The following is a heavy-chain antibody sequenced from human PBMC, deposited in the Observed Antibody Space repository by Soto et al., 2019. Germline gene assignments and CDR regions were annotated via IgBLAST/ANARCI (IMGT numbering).Heavy chain of an antibody. V-gene: IGHV3-11*01. CDR1: GFTFSGQY. J-gene: IGHJ4*02. CDR2: ISGSGTTI. Sequence: GSLRLSCAASGFTFSGQYMTWLRQAPGKGLDWVAKISGSGTTIFYADSVEGRFTVSRDNTRNSVYLQMDSLRAEDTAVYYCATDPFYYASAYWGQGTLVTVSS. D-gene: IGHD3-10*01. CDR3: ATDPFYYASAY.